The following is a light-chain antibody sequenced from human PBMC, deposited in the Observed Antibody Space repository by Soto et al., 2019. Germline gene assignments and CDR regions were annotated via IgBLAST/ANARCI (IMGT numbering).Light chain of an antibody. V-gene: IGKV3-15*01. Sequence: EIVMTQSPATLSVSPGERASLSYRASQSVSSNLAWYQQKPGQAPRLLIYGASTRATGIPARFSGSGSGTEVTLTISSLKSEDFAVYYCQQYNNWPWTFGQGTKVEI. CDR3: QQYNNWPWT. CDR2: GAS. J-gene: IGKJ1*01. CDR1: QSVSSN.